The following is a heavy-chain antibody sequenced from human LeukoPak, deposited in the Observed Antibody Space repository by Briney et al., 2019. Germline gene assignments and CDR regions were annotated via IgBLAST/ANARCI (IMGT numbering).Heavy chain of an antibody. CDR3: ARDGGGMAVAY. CDR2: ISAYNGNT. CDR1: GYTFTSYT. J-gene: IGHJ4*02. Sequence: ASVKVSCKASGYTFTSYTITWVRQAPGQGLEWMGWISAYNGNTNYEQKFQDRVTMTTDTSTRTAYMELRSLRTDDTAVDYCARDGGGMAVAYWGQGTLVTVSS. V-gene: IGHV1-18*04. D-gene: IGHD5-24*01.